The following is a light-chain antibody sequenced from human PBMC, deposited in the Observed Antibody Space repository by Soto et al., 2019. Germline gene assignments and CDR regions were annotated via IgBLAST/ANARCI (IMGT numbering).Light chain of an antibody. CDR2: GAS. Sequence: EIVMTQSPVTLSVSPGERATLSCRAGQSVSSNSAWYQQKPGQAPRLLIFGASTRATGIPARFSGSGSGTEFTLTISSLQSEDFAVYYCQQYDNWPRTFGQGTKVEIK. CDR3: QQYDNWPRT. CDR1: QSVSSN. J-gene: IGKJ1*01. V-gene: IGKV3-15*01.